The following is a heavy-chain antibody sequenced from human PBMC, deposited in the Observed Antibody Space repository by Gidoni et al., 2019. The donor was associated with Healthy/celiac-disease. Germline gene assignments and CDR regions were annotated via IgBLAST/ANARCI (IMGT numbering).Heavy chain of an antibody. Sequence: QVPLVQHGAEVKTPGSSVTVFCKASGGTISSYASSWVSQASGQGLESMGGIITIFGTANYAQKFQGRVTITPDKSTSTAYRERGSLRAEDTAVYYCARERPITMIIVAPDYDAFDIWGQGTMVTVSS. CDR3: ARERPITMIIVAPDYDAFDI. CDR1: GGTISSYA. J-gene: IGHJ3*02. D-gene: IGHD3-22*01. V-gene: IGHV1-69*06. CDR2: IITIFGTA.